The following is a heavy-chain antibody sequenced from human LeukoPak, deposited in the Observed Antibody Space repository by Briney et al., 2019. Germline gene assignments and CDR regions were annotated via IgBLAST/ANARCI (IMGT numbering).Heavy chain of an antibody. J-gene: IGHJ4*02. CDR1: GGSISSGGYY. Sequence: SETLSLTCTVSGGSISSGGYYWSWIRQHPGKGLEWIGYIYYSGSTYYNPSLKSRVTISVDTSKNQFSLKLSSVTAADTAVYYCASPRRLYGYCSGGSCSPWYYFDYWGQGTLVTVSS. D-gene: IGHD2-15*01. CDR2: IYYSGST. V-gene: IGHV4-31*03. CDR3: ASPRRLYGYCSGGSCSPWYYFDY.